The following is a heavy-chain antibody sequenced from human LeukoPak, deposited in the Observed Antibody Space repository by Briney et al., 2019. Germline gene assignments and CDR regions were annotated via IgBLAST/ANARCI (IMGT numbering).Heavy chain of an antibody. Sequence: PGGSLRLSCAASGFTFSSYAMSWVRQAPGKGLEWVSAISGSGGSTYYADSVKGRFTISSDNSKNTLYLQMNSPRAEDTAVYYCARAKGVSTGYRPTDYWGQGTLVTVSS. CDR2: ISGSGGST. D-gene: IGHD3-22*01. J-gene: IGHJ4*02. CDR3: ARAKGVSTGYRPTDY. CDR1: GFTFSSYA. V-gene: IGHV3-23*01.